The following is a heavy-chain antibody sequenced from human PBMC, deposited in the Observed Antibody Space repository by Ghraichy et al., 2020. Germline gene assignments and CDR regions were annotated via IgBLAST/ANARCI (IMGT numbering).Heavy chain of an antibody. CDR3: AKESRGLHFYDSSVLDV. J-gene: IGHJ6*02. Sequence: GGSLRLSCAASGFPFSKHDFHWVHQAPGKGLEWVALISSDAVNKNYVDSVKGRFTISRDNSRNTLYLQMNSLRPNDTAVYYCAKESRGLHFYDSSVLDVWGQGTTVTVSS. V-gene: IGHV3-30*18. CDR2: ISSDAVNK. D-gene: IGHD5/OR15-5a*01. CDR1: GFPFSKHD.